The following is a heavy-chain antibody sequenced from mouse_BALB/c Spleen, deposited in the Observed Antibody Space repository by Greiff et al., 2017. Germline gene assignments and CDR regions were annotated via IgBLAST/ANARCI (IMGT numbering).Heavy chain of an antibody. Sequence: QVHVKQSGPELVRPGASVKMSCKASGYTFTSYWMHWVKQRPGQGLEWIGMIDPSNSETRLNQKFKDKATLNVDKSSNTAYMQLSSLTSEDSAVYYCARSSNYRYEGAMDYWGQGTSVTVSS. J-gene: IGHJ4*01. V-gene: IGHV1S127*01. CDR2: IDPSNSET. D-gene: IGHD2-14*01. CDR3: ARSSNYRYEGAMDY. CDR1: GYTFTSYW.